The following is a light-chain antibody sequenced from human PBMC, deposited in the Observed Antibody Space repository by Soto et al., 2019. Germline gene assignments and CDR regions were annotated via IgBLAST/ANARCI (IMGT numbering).Light chain of an antibody. CDR3: QSFDSGLGGSV. J-gene: IGLJ3*02. CDR2: VSS. Sequence: QPVLTQPPSVSAAPGQRVTISCTGRSSNIGAGYNVTWYQQLPGAAPKILIYVSSHRPSGVPDRFSGSKAGTSASLAITGLQAEDEAFYFCQSFDSGLGGSVFGGGTELTVL. CDR1: SSNIGAGYN. V-gene: IGLV1-40*01.